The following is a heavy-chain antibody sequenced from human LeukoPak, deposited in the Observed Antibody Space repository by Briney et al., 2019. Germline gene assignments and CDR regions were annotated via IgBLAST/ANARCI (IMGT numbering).Heavy chain of an antibody. D-gene: IGHD6-13*01. CDR3: ARDRGIAAAGPSVDY. J-gene: IGHJ4*02. CDR1: GYTFTSYY. V-gene: IGHV1-46*01. CDR2: INPSGGST. Sequence: ASVKVSCKTSGYTFTSYYLHWVRQAPGQGLEWMGIINPSGGSTIYAQKFQGRVTMTRDTSTSTVYMELSSLRSEDTAVYYCARDRGIAAAGPSVDYWGQGTLVTVSS.